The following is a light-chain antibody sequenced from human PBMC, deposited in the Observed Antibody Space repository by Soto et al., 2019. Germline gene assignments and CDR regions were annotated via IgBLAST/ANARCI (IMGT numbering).Light chain of an antibody. CDR3: CSYAGSNNYV. V-gene: IGLV2-23*01. CDR1: SSDVGSYNL. CDR2: EGS. Sequence: QPVLTQPASVSGSPGQSITISCTGTSSDVGSYNLVSWYQHHPGKAPKLMIYEGSKRPSGISNRFSGSKSGYTASLTISGLQAEDEADYYCCSYAGSNNYVFGTGTKVTVL. J-gene: IGLJ1*01.